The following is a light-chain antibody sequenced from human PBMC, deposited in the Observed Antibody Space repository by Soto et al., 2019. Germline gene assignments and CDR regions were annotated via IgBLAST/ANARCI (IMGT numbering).Light chain of an antibody. V-gene: IGKV3-15*01. CDR2: GAS. Sequence: EIVMTQSPVTLSVSPGERATLSCRASQSVSSNLAWYQQKPGQAPRLLSYGASTRATGIPARFSGSGSGTEFTLTISSLQSEDFAVYYCQQYNDWRTFGQGTKLEIK. J-gene: IGKJ2*01. CDR1: QSVSSN. CDR3: QQYNDWRT.